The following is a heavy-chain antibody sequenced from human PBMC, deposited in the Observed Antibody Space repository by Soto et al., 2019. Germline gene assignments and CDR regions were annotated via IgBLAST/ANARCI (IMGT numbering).Heavy chain of an antibody. CDR1: GFTFDDYA. V-gene: IGHV3-9*01. CDR3: AKDIRVRNGVVPAAFFDY. Sequence: PGGSLRLSCAASGFTFDDYAMHWVRQAPGKGLEWVSGISWNSGSIGYADSVKGRFTISRDNARNSLYLQMNSLRAEDTALYYCAKDIRVRNGVVPAAFFDYWGQGTLVTVSS. CDR2: ISWNSGSI. J-gene: IGHJ4*02. D-gene: IGHD2-2*01.